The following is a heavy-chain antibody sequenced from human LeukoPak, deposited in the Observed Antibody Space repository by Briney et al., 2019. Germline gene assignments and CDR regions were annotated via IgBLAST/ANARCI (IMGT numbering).Heavy chain of an antibody. V-gene: IGHV4-30-4*07. J-gene: IGHJ4*02. Sequence: PSQTLSLTCAVSGGSISSGAYSWSWIRQPPRKGLEWIGYIYYSGSTNYNPSLKSRVTISVDTSKNQFSLELNSVTAADTAVFYCAANSADYNTLGSSYKVWGQGTLVTVSS. CDR1: GGSISSGAYS. CDR2: IYYSGST. D-gene: IGHD3-10*01. CDR3: AANSADYNTLGSSYKV.